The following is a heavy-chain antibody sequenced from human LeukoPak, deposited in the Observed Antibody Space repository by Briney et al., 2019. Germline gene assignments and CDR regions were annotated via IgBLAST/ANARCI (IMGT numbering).Heavy chain of an antibody. Sequence: SETLSLTCTVPGDSISSSSYYWGWIRQPPGKGLEWIGSIYYSGRTYYNPSLTSRVTISVDTSKRQFSLKLSSVTAADAAVYYCARRGYSDTWRHSPFDYWGQGTLVTVSS. V-gene: IGHV4-39*01. CDR3: ARRGYSDTWRHSPFDY. J-gene: IGHJ4*02. CDR2: IYYSGRT. CDR1: GDSISSSSYY. D-gene: IGHD5-12*01.